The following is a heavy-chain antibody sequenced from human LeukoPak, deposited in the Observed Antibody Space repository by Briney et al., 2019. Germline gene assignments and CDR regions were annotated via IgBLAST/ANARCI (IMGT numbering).Heavy chain of an antibody. CDR2: INTNTGNP. CDR3: ARGTKYVLRYFDWLPPDY. D-gene: IGHD3-9*01. Sequence: GASVKVSCKASGYTFTSYAMNWVRQAPGQGLEWMGWINTNTGNPTYAQGFTGRFVFSLGTSVSTAYLQISSLKAEDTAVYYCARGTKYVLRYFDWLPPDYWGQGTLVTVSS. CDR1: GYTFTSYA. V-gene: IGHV7-4-1*02. J-gene: IGHJ4*02.